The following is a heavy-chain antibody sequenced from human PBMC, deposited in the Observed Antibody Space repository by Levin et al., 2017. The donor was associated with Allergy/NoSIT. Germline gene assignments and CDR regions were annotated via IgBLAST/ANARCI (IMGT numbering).Heavy chain of an antibody. D-gene: IGHD1-26*01. CDR1: GGSFSGYY. CDR2: INHSGST. J-gene: IGHJ4*02. Sequence: SETLSLTCAVYGGSFSGYYWSWIRQPPGKGLEWIGEINHSGSTNYNPSLKSRVTISVDTSKNQFSLKLSSVTAADTAVYYCARVGGVGVAAVYWGQGTLVTVSS. V-gene: IGHV4-34*01. CDR3: ARVGGVGVAAVY.